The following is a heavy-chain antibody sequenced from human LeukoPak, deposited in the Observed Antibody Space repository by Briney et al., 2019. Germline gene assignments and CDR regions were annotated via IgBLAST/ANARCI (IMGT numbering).Heavy chain of an antibody. CDR2: INPSGGST. CDR1: GYTFTSYY. V-gene: IGHV1-46*01. Sequence: ASVKVSCKASGYTFTSYYMHWVRQAPGQGLEWMGIINPSGGSTSYAQKFQGRVTMTRDMSTSTVYMELSSLRSEDTAVYYCARDSDSSGYLENPDYWGQGTLVTVPS. CDR3: ARDSDSSGYLENPDY. J-gene: IGHJ4*02. D-gene: IGHD3-22*01.